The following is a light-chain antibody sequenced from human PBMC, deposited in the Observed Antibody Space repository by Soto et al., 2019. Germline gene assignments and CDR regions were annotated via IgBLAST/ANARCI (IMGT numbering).Light chain of an antibody. Sequence: QLTLSPASLAWSFFDVVIITCRASQSVSRSLNWYKQKTGQAPKLLIYAASTLHSGVPSRFSGSGSGTEFTLTISSLQPEDFATYYCQQNAIIPPWTFGQGTKVDIK. CDR3: QQNAIIPPWT. V-gene: IGKV1-39*01. CDR1: QSVSRS. CDR2: AAS. J-gene: IGKJ1*01.